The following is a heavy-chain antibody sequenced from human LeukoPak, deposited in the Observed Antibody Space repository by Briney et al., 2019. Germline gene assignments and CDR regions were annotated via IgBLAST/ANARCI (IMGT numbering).Heavy chain of an antibody. V-gene: IGHV4-39*07. Sequence: SETLSLTCTVSGGSISSSSYYWGWIRQPPGKGLEWIGSIYYSGSTYYNPSLKSRVTISVDTSKNQFSLKLSSVTAADTAVYYCARWREGYNQYNWFDPWGQGTLVTVSS. CDR2: IYYSGST. CDR1: GGSISSSSYY. CDR3: ARWREGYNQYNWFDP. J-gene: IGHJ5*02. D-gene: IGHD5-24*01.